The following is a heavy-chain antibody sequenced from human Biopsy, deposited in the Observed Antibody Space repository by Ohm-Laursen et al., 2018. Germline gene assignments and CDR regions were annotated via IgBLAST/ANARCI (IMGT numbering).Heavy chain of an antibody. V-gene: IGHV1-69*13. Sequence: SVKVSCKASGGTLINYAISWVRQAPGQGLEWLGGIIPMFGTANYAQMFQGRVTISADESTSTSYMELSSLTTEDTAIYYCARGPHSGSHSCFDYWGRGTLSPSP. D-gene: IGHD1-26*01. CDR1: GGTLINYA. CDR2: IIPMFGTA. J-gene: IGHJ4*02. CDR3: ARGPHSGSHSCFDY.